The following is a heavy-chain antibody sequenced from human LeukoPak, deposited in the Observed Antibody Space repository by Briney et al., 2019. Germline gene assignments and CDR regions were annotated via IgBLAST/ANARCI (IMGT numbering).Heavy chain of an antibody. CDR1: GFTFSDYY. V-gene: IGHV3-11*01. D-gene: IGHD6-19*01. CDR2: ISSSGSTI. J-gene: IGHJ4*02. Sequence: NPGGSLRLSCAASGFTFSDYYMTWIRQAPGKGLEWISYISSSGSTIYYADSVKGRFTISRDNAKNSLYLQMNSLRAEDTAVYYCARGYSSGWYGPDFDYWGQGTLVTVSS. CDR3: ARGYSSGWYGPDFDY.